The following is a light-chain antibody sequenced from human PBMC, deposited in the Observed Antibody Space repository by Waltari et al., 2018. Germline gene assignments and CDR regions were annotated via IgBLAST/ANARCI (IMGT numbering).Light chain of an antibody. CDR3: CSYADNNIYV. Sequence: HSALTQPPPVPRSPAQSVTLSCTATDSDVGGYEHVSWYQHHPGKAPKLPIYDVTKRPSGVPDRFSGSKSGNTASLTISGLHGEDEADYYCCSYADNNIYVFGTGTNVAVL. CDR2: DVT. CDR1: DSDVGGYEH. J-gene: IGLJ1*01. V-gene: IGLV2-11*01.